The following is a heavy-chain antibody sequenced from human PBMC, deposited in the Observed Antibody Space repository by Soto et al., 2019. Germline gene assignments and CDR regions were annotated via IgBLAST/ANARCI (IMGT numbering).Heavy chain of an antibody. D-gene: IGHD3-10*01. V-gene: IGHV1-69*19. CDR2: ISPMFGAA. J-gene: IGHJ4*02. CDR3: AREVLVHTPGFVY. Sequence: QVQLVQSGAEMKNPGSSVKVSCQPPGGTFNTYAMNWLRQAPGQGPEWMGDISPMFGAANYAPKFQGRFTITADESTGTSYMQLSSLTSEDTALDRCAREVLVHTPGFVYWGQGTRVTVSS. CDR1: GGTFNTYA.